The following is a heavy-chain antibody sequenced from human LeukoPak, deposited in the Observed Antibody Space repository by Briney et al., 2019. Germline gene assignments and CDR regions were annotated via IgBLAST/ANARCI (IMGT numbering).Heavy chain of an antibody. CDR2: INLDGSQK. CDR1: GFTFNTYT. CDR3: ARKRPNYFDY. Sequence: GGSLRLSCAASGFTFNTYTMNWVRQAPGKGPEWVANINLDGSQKYCVDSVKGRFAISRDNAENSLYLQMNSLRAEDTALYYCARKRPNYFDYWGQGTLVTVSS. J-gene: IGHJ4*02. V-gene: IGHV3-7*01.